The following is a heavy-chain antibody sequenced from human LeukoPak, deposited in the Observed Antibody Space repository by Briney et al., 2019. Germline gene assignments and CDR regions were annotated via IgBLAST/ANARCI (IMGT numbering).Heavy chain of an antibody. CDR2: IYYSGST. V-gene: IGHV4-59*08. D-gene: IGHD6-19*01. CDR3: ARQALAVAGAYWFFDL. Sequence: SETLSLTCTASGCSIDNYYLSWIRQPPRKGLEWVGYIYYSGSTNYNPSLNSRVTISVDTSKNQFSLKLNSVTAADTAVYFCARQALAVAGAYWFFDLWGRGTLVTVSS. J-gene: IGHJ2*01. CDR1: GCSIDNYY.